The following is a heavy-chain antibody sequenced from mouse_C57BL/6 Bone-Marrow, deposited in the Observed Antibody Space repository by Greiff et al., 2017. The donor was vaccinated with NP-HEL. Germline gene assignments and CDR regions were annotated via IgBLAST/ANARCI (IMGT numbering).Heavy chain of an antibody. J-gene: IGHJ2*01. CDR1: GYTFTSYW. CDR2: INPSSGYT. V-gene: IGHV1-7*01. CDR3: EKEGYCYGSSFDY. Sequence: QVQLQQSGAELAKPGASVKLSCKASGYTFTSYWMHWVKQRPGQGLEWIGYINPSSGYTKYNQKFKDKVTFTADKASNAVYMQLSSLTYEDSAVYYCEKEGYCYGSSFDYWGQGTTLTVSS. D-gene: IGHD1-1*01.